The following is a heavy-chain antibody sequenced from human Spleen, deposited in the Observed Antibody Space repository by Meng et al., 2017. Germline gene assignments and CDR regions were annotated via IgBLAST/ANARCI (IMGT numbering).Heavy chain of an antibody. CDR2: INHSGST. CDR3: ARVWLVYNWFDS. V-gene: IGHV4-34*01. J-gene: IGHJ5*01. Sequence: SETLSLTCAVYGGSFSAYHWSWIRQSPGKGLEWIGEINHSGSTNYNPSLKSRVTLSVDTAKNQFSLKLRSVTAADTAVYYCARVWLVYNWFDSWGQGIRVNGSS. D-gene: IGHD6-19*01. CDR1: GGSFSAYH.